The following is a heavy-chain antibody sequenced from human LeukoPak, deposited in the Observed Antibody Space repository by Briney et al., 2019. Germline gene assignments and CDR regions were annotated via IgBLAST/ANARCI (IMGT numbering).Heavy chain of an antibody. D-gene: IGHD2-15*01. V-gene: IGHV1-69*01. Sequence: SSVKVSCKASGGTFSSYAISWVRQAPGQGLEWMGGIIPIFGTANYAQKFQGRVTITADESTSTAYMELSSLRSEDTAVYYCARAGGYCSGGSCYNYWGRGTLVTVSS. J-gene: IGHJ4*02. CDR2: IIPIFGTA. CDR3: ARAGGYCSGGSCYNY. CDR1: GGTFSSYA.